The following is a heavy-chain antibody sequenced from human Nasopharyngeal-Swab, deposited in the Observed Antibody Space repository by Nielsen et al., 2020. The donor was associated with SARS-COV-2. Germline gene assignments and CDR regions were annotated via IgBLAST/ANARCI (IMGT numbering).Heavy chain of an antibody. V-gene: IGHV3-49*03. CDR2: IRSEAYGGTT. J-gene: IGHJ5*02. CDR1: GFTFGDYA. CDR3: TRVGEQQPFGDNWFDP. Sequence: GGSLRLSCTASGFTFGDYAMSWFRQAPGKGLEWVGFIRSEAYGGTTEHAASVKGRFTISRDDSKSIVYLQMNSLKTEDTAVYYCTRVGEQQPFGDNWFDPWGQGTLVTVSS. D-gene: IGHD6-13*01.